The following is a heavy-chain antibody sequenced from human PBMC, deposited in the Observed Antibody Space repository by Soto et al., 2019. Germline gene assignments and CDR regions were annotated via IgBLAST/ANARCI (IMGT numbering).Heavy chain of an antibody. D-gene: IGHD3-16*02. CDR2: IYYSGST. J-gene: IGHJ4*02. CDR1: GGSFSGYY. Sequence: TLSLTCAVYGGSFSGYYWGWIRQPPGKGLEWIGSIYYSGSTYYNPSLKSRVTISVDTSKNQFSLKLSSVTAADTAVYYCASFGGVIVRPLFDYWGQGTLVTVSS. CDR3: ASFGGVIVRPLFDY. V-gene: IGHV4-39*01.